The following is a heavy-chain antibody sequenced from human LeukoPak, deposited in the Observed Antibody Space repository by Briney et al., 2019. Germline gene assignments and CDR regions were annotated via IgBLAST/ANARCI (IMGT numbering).Heavy chain of an antibody. D-gene: IGHD3-3*01. V-gene: IGHV3-53*01. CDR1: GFTVSSNY. Sequence: GGSLRLSCAASGFTVSSNYMSWVRQAPGKGLEWVSVIYSGGSTYYADSVKGRFTISRDNSKNTLYLQMNSLRAEDTAVYYCARATENYDFWSGYYRGPRYFDYWGQGTLVTVSS. CDR3: ARATENYDFWSGYYRGPRYFDY. CDR2: IYSGGST. J-gene: IGHJ4*02.